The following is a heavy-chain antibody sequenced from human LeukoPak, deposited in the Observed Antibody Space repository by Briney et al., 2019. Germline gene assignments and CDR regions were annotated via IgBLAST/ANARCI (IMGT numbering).Heavy chain of an antibody. Sequence: GRSLRLSCAASGFTFSNAWMSWVRQAPGKGLEWVGRIKSKTDGGTTDYAAPVKGRFTISRDDSKNTLYLQMNSLKTEDTAVYYCTTIDCSSTSCYEVDDYWGQGTLVTVSS. J-gene: IGHJ4*02. CDR3: TTIDCSSTSCYEVDDY. D-gene: IGHD2-2*01. V-gene: IGHV3-15*01. CDR1: GFTFSNAW. CDR2: IKSKTDGGTT.